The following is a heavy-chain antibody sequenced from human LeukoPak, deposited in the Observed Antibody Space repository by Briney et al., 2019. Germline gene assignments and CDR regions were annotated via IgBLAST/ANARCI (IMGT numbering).Heavy chain of an antibody. CDR2: IYYSGST. D-gene: IGHD3-22*01. CDR1: GGSISSSSYY. CDR3: AREILHYYDSSGYGDLFDY. Sequence: PSQTLSLTCTVSGGSISSSSYYWGWIRQPPGKGVEWIGRIYYSGSTYYNPSLKSRVTISVDTSKNQFSLKLSSVTAADTAVYYCAREILHYYDSSGYGDLFDYWGQGTLVTVSS. V-gene: IGHV4-39*07. J-gene: IGHJ4*02.